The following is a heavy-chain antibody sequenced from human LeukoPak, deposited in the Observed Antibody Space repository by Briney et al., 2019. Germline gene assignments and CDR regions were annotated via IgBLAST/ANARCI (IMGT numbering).Heavy chain of an antibody. CDR1: GFIFSDYY. J-gene: IGHJ4*02. CDR2: ISGSSTYT. Sequence: PGGSPRLSCAASGFIFSDYYVSWIRQAPGKGLEWVSYISGSSTYTNYADAVKGRFTISRDNAENSLYLQMNSLRAEDTAVYYCARLSGSYCFDYWGQGALVTVSS. D-gene: IGHD3-10*01. V-gene: IGHV3-11*06. CDR3: ARLSGSYCFDY.